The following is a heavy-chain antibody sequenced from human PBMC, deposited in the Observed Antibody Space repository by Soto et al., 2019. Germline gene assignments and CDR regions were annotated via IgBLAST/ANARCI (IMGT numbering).Heavy chain of an antibody. D-gene: IGHD3-10*01. V-gene: IGHV4-31*11. CDR1: GASISSGDSH. Sequence: PSETLSLTCAVSGASISSGDSHWTWIRQRPGEGLEWVGYIDFSGRTYYNPSLRSRLSISVDTSQNHFSLRLNSMTAADTAVYYCTRDSPPPPYFAYYGMDVWGQGTTVTVSS. CDR3: TRDSPPPPYFAYYGMDV. CDR2: IDFSGRT. J-gene: IGHJ6*02.